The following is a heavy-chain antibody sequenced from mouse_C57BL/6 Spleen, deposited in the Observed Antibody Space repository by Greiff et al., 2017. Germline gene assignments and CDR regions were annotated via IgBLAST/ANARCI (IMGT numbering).Heavy chain of an antibody. CDR1: GYTFTSYW. J-gene: IGHJ1*03. CDR2: IHPNSGST. D-gene: IGHD1-1*01. V-gene: IGHV1-64*01. Sequence: QVQLQQPGAELVKPGASVKLSCKASGYTFTSYWMHWVKQRPGQGLEWIGMIHPNSGSTNYNEKLKSKATLTVDKSSSTAYMQLSSLTSEDSAVYYCAMDYYGSSYWYFDVWGTGTTVTVSS. CDR3: AMDYYGSSYWYFDV.